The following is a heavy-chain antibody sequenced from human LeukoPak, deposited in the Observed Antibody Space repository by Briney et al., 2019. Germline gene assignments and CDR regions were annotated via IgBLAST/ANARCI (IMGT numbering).Heavy chain of an antibody. J-gene: IGHJ6*02. CDR1: GFTFSSYW. CDR2: IRYDGSET. CDR3: ARDHRSGSWYITIMRGMDV. Sequence: PGGSLRLSCAASGFTFSSYWMHWVRQAPGEGLVWVARIRYDGSETNYADSVKGRFTISRDNGKNTLYLQMNSLRAEDTAVYYCARDHRSGSWYITIMRGMDVWGQGTTVTVSS. D-gene: IGHD6-13*01. V-gene: IGHV3-74*01.